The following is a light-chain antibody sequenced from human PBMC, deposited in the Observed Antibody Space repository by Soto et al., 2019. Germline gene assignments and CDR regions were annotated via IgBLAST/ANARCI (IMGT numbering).Light chain of an antibody. V-gene: IGLV1-47*01. Sequence: QSVLTQPPSASGTPGQRVTISCSGSSSNIGSNYVYWYQQLPGTAPKLLIYRNNQRPSGVPDRFSGSKSGTSASLAISGPRSEDEADYYCAAWDDSLSDRVFGGGTKVTVL. CDR1: SSNIGSNY. CDR3: AAWDDSLSDRV. CDR2: RNN. J-gene: IGLJ2*01.